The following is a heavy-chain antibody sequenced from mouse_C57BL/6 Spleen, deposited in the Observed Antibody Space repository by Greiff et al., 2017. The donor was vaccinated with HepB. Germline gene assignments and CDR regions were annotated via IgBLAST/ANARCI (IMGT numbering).Heavy chain of an antibody. CDR2: INPNNGGT. D-gene: IGHD1-1*01. J-gene: IGHJ4*01. V-gene: IGHV1-26*01. CDR3: ARSGYYGSRAMDY. CDR1: GYTFTDYY. Sequence: EVQLQQSGPELVKPGASVKISCKASGYTFTDYYMNWVKQSHGKSLEWIGDINPNNGGTSYNQKFKGKATLTVDKSSSTAYMELRSLTSEDSAVYYCARSGYYGSRAMDYWGQGTSVTVSS.